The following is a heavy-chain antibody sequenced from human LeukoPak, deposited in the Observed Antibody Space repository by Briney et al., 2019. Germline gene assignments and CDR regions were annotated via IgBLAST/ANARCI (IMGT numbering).Heavy chain of an antibody. J-gene: IGHJ3*02. CDR3: ARVYGSGSDAFDI. CDR2: IKQDGSEK. Sequence: GGSLRLSCAASGFTFSSYWMSWVRQAPGKGLEWVANIKQDGSEKYYVDSVKGRFTISRDNAKNSLYLQMNSLRAEDTAVYYCARVYGSGSDAFDIWGQGTMVTVSS. D-gene: IGHD6-19*01. V-gene: IGHV3-7*01. CDR1: GFTFSSYW.